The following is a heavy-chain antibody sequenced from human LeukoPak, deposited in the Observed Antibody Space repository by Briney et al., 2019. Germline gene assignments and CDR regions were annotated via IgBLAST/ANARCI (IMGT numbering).Heavy chain of an antibody. D-gene: IGHD6-13*01. CDR2: ISGSGGST. Sequence: PGGSLRLSCAASGFTFSSYAMSWVRQAPGKRLEWVSAISGSGGSTYYADSVKGRFTISRDNSKNTLYLQMNSLRAEDTAVYYCATTLAAAGNLPDDYYYYGMDVWGQGTTVTVSS. J-gene: IGHJ6*02. CDR1: GFTFSSYA. CDR3: ATTLAAAGNLPDDYYYYGMDV. V-gene: IGHV3-23*01.